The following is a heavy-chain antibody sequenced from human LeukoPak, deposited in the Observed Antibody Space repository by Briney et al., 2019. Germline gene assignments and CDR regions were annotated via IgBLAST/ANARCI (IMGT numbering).Heavy chain of an antibody. CDR3: ARERTLTSCYDY. Sequence: GASVKVSCKASGYTFTGYYMHWVRQAPGQGLEWMGWINPNSGGTNYAQKFQGRVTMTRDTSISAAYMELSRLRSDDTAVYYCARERTLTSCYDYWGQGTLVTVSS. CDR2: INPNSGGT. CDR1: GYTFTGYY. J-gene: IGHJ4*02. V-gene: IGHV1-2*02. D-gene: IGHD2-15*01.